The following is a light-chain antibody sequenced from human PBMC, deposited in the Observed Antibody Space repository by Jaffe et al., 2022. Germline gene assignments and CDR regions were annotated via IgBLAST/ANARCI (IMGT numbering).Light chain of an antibody. CDR2: AAS. J-gene: IGKJ1*01. CDR1: QSINRN. CDR3: QQSYGTPVT. V-gene: IGKV1-39*01. Sequence: DIQMTQSPSSLYASIGDRVTITCRASQSINRNVNWYQQIPGKAPKLLISAASTLQSGVPSRFSGSASGRDSTLTISGLQHEDFATYFCQQSYGTPVTFGQGTKVEIK.